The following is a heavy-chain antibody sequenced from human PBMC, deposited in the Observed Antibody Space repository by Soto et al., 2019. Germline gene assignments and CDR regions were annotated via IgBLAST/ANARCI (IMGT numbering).Heavy chain of an antibody. CDR2: INPNSGGT. J-gene: IGHJ3*02. Sequence: ASVKVSCKASGYTFTGYYMHWVRQAPGQGLEWMGWINPNSGGTNYAQKFQGWVTMTRDTSISTAYMELSRLRSDDTAVYYCARAGTVTTVDAFDIWGQGTMVTGSS. CDR1: GYTFTGYY. V-gene: IGHV1-2*04. CDR3: ARAGTVTTVDAFDI. D-gene: IGHD4-17*01.